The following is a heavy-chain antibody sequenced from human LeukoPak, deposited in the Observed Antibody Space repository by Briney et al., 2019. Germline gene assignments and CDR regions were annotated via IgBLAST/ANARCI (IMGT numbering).Heavy chain of an antibody. CDR3: ARDLRNPQLYGSGFDP. CDR1: GGSISSYY. D-gene: IGHD3-10*01. J-gene: IGHJ5*02. Sequence: PSETLSHTCTVSGGSISSYYWSWIRHPAGKGLEWIGRIYTSGSTNYNPSLKSRVTMSVDTSKNQFSLKLSSVTAADTAVYYCARDLRNPQLYGSGFDPWGQGTLVTVSS. CDR2: IYTSGST. V-gene: IGHV4-4*07.